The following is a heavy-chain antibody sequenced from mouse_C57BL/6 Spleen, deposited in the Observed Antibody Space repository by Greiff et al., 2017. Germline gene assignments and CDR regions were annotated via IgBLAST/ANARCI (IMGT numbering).Heavy chain of an antibody. Sequence: VQLQQSGPELVKPGASVKLSCKASGYTFTSYDINWVKQRPGQGLEWIGWISPRDGSTKYNEKFKGKATFTVDTSSSTAYMELHSLPSEDSAVYFCAGTNWYFDVGGTGTTVTVSS. CDR1: GYTFTSYD. D-gene: IGHD4-1*01. V-gene: IGHV1-85*01. J-gene: IGHJ1*03. CDR3: AGTNWYFDV. CDR2: ISPRDGST.